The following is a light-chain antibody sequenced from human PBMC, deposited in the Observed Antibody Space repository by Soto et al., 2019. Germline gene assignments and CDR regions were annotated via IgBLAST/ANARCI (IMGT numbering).Light chain of an antibody. CDR1: QSVNTH. Sequence: EIVLTQSPATLSLSPGERATLSCRASQSVNTHLAWYQHKGGQAPRLLISDASHRATGIPTRFSGSGSGTDFTLTISSLETEDFAVYYCQQRSDRPTFGGGTKVEIK. CDR2: DAS. V-gene: IGKV3-11*01. J-gene: IGKJ4*01. CDR3: QQRSDRPT.